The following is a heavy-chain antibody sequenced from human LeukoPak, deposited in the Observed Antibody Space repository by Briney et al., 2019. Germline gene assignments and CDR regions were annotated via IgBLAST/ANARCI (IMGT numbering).Heavy chain of an antibody. J-gene: IGHJ6*04. Sequence: SVTVSCKASGGTFSSYAISWVRQAPGQGLEWMGGIIPIFGTANYAQKSQGRVTITADESTSTAYMELSSLRSEDTAVYYCARERGSYGYYYYGMDVWGKGTTVTVSS. CDR3: ARERGSYGYYYYGMDV. CDR2: IIPIFGTA. D-gene: IGHD5-18*01. CDR1: GGTFSSYA. V-gene: IGHV1-69*13.